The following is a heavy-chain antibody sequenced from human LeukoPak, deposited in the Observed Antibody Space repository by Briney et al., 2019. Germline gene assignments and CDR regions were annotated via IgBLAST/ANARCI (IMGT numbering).Heavy chain of an antibody. V-gene: IGHV4-59*08. CDR1: GGSISGYS. CDR3: ARQYSSSWTYFDY. D-gene: IGHD6-13*01. Sequence: PSETLSLTCTVSGGSISGYSWGWIRQPPGKGLEWIGYIYYSGNTNYNPSLKSRVTISVDTSKNQFSLKLSSVTAADTAVYYCARQYSSSWTYFDYWGQGTLVTVSS. CDR2: IYYSGNT. J-gene: IGHJ4*02.